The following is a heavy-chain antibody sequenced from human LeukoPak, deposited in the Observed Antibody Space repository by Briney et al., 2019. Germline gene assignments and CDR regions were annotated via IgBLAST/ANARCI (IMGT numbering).Heavy chain of an antibody. Sequence: KPPETLSLTCTVSGASTSAHYWSWIRQPPGKGLEWIGYSYSGGNANYNPSLKTRVTISIDTSENQFSLRLTSVTAADTAVYFCAHSKRGGGYYINAFAVWGQGTLVTISS. CDR1: GASTSAHY. D-gene: IGHD1-26*01. V-gene: IGHV4-59*11. CDR2: SYSGGNA. CDR3: AHSKRGGGYYINAFAV. J-gene: IGHJ3*01.